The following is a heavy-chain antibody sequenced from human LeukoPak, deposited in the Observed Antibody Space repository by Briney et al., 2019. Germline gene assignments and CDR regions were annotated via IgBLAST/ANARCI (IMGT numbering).Heavy chain of an antibody. CDR3: AVASGRHDLAFDI. Sequence: GGSLRLSCAASGFTFTTYGMHWVRQAPGEGLEWVSSISSSSSYIYYADSVKGRFTISRDNAKNSLYLQMNSLRAEDTAVYYCAVASGRHDLAFDIWGQGTMVTVSS. J-gene: IGHJ3*02. CDR1: GFTFTTYG. V-gene: IGHV3-21*01. CDR2: ISSSSSYI. D-gene: IGHD1-26*01.